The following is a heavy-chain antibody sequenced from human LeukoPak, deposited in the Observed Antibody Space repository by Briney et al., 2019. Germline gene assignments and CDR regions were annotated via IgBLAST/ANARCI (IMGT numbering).Heavy chain of an antibody. Sequence: PGGSLRLSCAASGFPFSNYWMAWVRQAPGKGLEWVATIEQDGSESYYLGSVKGRFIISRDNAKNSLHLQMNSLRAEDTAVYYCAELGITMIGGVWGKGTTVTISS. CDR2: IEQDGSES. J-gene: IGHJ6*04. D-gene: IGHD3-10*02. V-gene: IGHV3-7*01. CDR3: AELGITMIGGV. CDR1: GFPFSNYW.